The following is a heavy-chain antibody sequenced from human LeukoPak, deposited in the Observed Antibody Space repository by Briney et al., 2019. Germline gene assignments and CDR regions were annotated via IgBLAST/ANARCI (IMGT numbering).Heavy chain of an antibody. Sequence: GGPLRLSCAASGFTFSGSAMHWVRQAPGKGLEWVAFIRYDGSNKYYADSVKGRFTISRDNSKNTLYLQMNSLRAEDTAVYYCAKDSAGIAVAGRNPGDWFDPWGQGTLVTVSS. CDR1: GFTFSGSA. V-gene: IGHV3-30*02. CDR2: IRYDGSNK. J-gene: IGHJ5*02. D-gene: IGHD6-19*01. CDR3: AKDSAGIAVAGRNPGDWFDP.